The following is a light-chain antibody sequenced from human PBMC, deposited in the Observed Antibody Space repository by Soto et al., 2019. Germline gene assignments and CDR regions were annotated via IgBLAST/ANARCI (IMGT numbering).Light chain of an antibody. Sequence: EIVLTQSPGTLSLSPGERATLSCRASQSVSSSFLAWYQQKPGQPPRLLIYSASGRATGIPDRFSGSGSGTDFTLTISSLEPEDSAVYYCQQYGGSPGTFGQGTKVDIK. V-gene: IGKV3-20*01. CDR1: QSVSSSF. J-gene: IGKJ1*01. CDR3: QQYGGSPGT. CDR2: SAS.